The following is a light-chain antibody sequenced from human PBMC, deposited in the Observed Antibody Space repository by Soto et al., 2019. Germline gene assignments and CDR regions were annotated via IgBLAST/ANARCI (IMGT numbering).Light chain of an antibody. V-gene: IGKV1-27*01. CDR1: QGINSF. CDR2: AAS. CDR3: QKYNSAPRT. Sequence: DIQMTQSPSSLSASIGDRVTITCRASQGINSFLAWYQQKPGKVPKRLIYAASTLQSGVPSRFRGSGSGTDFTLTISSLQPEDAATYYCQKYNSAPRTFGQGTKVEIK. J-gene: IGKJ1*01.